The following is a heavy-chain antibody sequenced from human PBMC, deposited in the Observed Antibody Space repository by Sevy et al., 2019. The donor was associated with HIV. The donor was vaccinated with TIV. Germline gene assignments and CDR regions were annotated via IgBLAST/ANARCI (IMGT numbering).Heavy chain of an antibody. CDR2: TYYVSKWDN. V-gene: IGHV6-1*01. CDR3: ARGRRHYYGMDA. J-gene: IGHJ6*02. CDR1: GDSVSSNSGA. Sequence: QSQTLSLTCAISGDSVSSNSGAWNWIRQSPSRGLEWLGRTYYVSKWDNDYATSLKSRITINADTSRNQFSLQLNDVTPEDTAVYFCARGRRHYYGMDAWGQGTTVTVSS.